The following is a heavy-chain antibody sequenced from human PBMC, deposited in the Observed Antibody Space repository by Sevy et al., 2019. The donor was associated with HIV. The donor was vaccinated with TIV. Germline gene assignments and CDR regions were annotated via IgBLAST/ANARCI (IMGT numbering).Heavy chain of an antibody. CDR1: GFTFTSYA. D-gene: IGHD3-16*01. CDR3: VKDVAYDYTYLDY. Sequence: GSLRLSCAVSGFTFTSYAMNWVRQAPGKGLEWVSGVSGSGGSTYYADSVKGRFSISRDNSRNTLYLQINSLRAEDTAVYYCVKDVAYDYTYLDYWGQGTLVTVSS. CDR2: VSGSGGST. J-gene: IGHJ4*02. V-gene: IGHV3-23*01.